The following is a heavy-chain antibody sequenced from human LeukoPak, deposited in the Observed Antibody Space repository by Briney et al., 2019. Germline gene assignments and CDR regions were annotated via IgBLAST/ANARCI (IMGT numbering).Heavy chain of an antibody. Sequence: GGSLRLSCATSGFTFSNHAMHWVRQATGKGLEWVSAIGIAGDTFYPGSVKGRFTISRENAKNSLSLQINSLKAEDTATYYCAREHDVLTGGLDYWGQGTLVTVSS. D-gene: IGHD3-9*01. CDR2: IGIAGDT. J-gene: IGHJ4*02. CDR3: AREHDVLTGGLDY. CDR1: GFTFSNHA. V-gene: IGHV3-13*01.